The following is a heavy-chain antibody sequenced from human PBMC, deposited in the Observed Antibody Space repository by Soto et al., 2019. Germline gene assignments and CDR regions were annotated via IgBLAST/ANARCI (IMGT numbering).Heavy chain of an antibody. CDR2: ISYDGSNK. V-gene: IGHV3-30*03. J-gene: IGHJ6*02. CDR1: GFTFSSYG. CDR3: AAEDGYSYGYYYYYYGMDV. Sequence: QVQLVESGGGVVQPGRSLRLSCAASGFTFSSYGMHWVRQAPGKGLEWVAVISYDGSNKYYADSVKGRFTISRDNSKNTLYLQMNSLRAEDTAVYYCAAEDGYSYGYYYYYYGMDVWGQGTTVTVSS. D-gene: IGHD5-18*01.